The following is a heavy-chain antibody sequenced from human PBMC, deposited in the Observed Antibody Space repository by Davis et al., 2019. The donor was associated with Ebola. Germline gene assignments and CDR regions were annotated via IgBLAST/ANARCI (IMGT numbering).Heavy chain of an antibody. V-gene: IGHV3-43*01. D-gene: IGHD6-19*01. Sequence: GESLKISCAASGFTFDDYTIHWVRQAPGKGLEWVSLISWDGESTWYADSVKGRFTISRDNSKNTLYLQMNSLTADDTAVYYCARTGGAGAFDVWGQGTMVTVSS. J-gene: IGHJ3*01. CDR3: ARTGGAGAFDV. CDR2: ISWDGEST. CDR1: GFTFDDYT.